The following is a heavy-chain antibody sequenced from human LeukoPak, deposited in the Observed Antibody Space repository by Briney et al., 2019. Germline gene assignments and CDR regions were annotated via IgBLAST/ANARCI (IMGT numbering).Heavy chain of an antibody. CDR2: ISGSGGST. V-gene: IGHV3-23*01. CDR3: AKDGGQQWLAQRGSDAFDI. CDR1: GFTFSSYA. D-gene: IGHD6-19*01. J-gene: IGHJ3*02. Sequence: HSGGSLRLSCAASGFTFSSYAMSWVRQAPGKGLEWVSAISGSGGSTYYADSVKGRFTISRDNSKNTLYLQMNSLRAEDTAVYYCAKDGGQQWLAQRGSDAFDIWGQGTMVTVSS.